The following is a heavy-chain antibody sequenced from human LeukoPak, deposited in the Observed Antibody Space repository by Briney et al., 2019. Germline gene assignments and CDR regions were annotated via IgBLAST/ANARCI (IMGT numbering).Heavy chain of an antibody. CDR3: AKKSVPNTPPTFDY. CDR2: IWYDGSNK. D-gene: IGHD2-8*01. J-gene: IGHJ4*02. CDR1: GFTFGSYG. V-gene: IGHV3-33*06. Sequence: GGSLRLSCAASGFTFGSYGMHWVRQAPGKGLEWVAVIWYDGSNKYYADSVKGRFTISRDNSKNTLYLQMNSLRAEDTAVYYCAKKSVPNTPPTFDYWGQGALVTVSS.